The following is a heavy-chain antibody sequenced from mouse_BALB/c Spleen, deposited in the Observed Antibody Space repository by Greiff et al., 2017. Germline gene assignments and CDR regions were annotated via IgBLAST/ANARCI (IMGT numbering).Heavy chain of an antibody. CDR2: ISSGGGST. Sequence: DVQLVESGGGLVQPGGSLKLSCAASGFAFSSYDMSWVRQTPEKRLEWVAYISSGGGSTYYPDTVKGRFTISRDNAKNTLYLQMSSLKSEDTAMYYCARQISIYYDYDDGYAMDYWGQGTSVTVSS. CDR3: ARQISIYYDYDDGYAMDY. V-gene: IGHV5-12-1*01. D-gene: IGHD2-4*01. CDR1: GFAFSSYD. J-gene: IGHJ4*01.